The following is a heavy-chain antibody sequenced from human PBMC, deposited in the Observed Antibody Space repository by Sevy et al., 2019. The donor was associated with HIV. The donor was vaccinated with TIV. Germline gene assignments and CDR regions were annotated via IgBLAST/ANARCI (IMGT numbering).Heavy chain of an antibody. CDR1: GFTFSDHY. CDR2: TRNKADGYTT. D-gene: IGHD6-13*01. CDR3: ATHAGIAAAGRVFDY. V-gene: IGHV3-72*01. J-gene: IGHJ4*02. Sequence: GGSLRLSCVASGFTFSDHYMEWVCQAPGKGLEWVGRTRNKADGYTTEYAASVKGRFTISRDESKNSLYVQMNSLKTEDTAVYYCATHAGIAAAGRVFDYWGQGTLVTVSS.